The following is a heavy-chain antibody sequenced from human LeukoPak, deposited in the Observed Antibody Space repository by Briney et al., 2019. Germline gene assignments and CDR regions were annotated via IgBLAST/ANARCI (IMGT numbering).Heavy chain of an antibody. V-gene: IGHV4-34*01. D-gene: IGHD1-26*01. Sequence: KASETLSLTCAVYGGSFSGYYWSWIRQPPGKGLEWIGEINHSGSTNYNPSLKSRVTISVDTSKNQFSLKLSSVTAADTAVYYCARGSGATVYWFDPWGQGTLVTVSS. CDR3: ARGSGATVYWFDP. CDR2: INHSGST. CDR1: GGSFSGYY. J-gene: IGHJ5*02.